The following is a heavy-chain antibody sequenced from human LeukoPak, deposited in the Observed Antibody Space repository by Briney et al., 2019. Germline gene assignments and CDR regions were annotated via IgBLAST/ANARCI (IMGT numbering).Heavy chain of an antibody. CDR2: IYHSGST. Sequence: SETLSLTCAVSGGSTSSGGYSWSWIRQPPGKGLEWIVYIYHSGSTYYNPSLKSRVTISVDRSKNQFSLKLSSVTAADTAVYYCARGRYYDFWSGYYTSLYFDYWGQGTLVTVSS. CDR3: ARGRYYDFWSGYYTSLYFDY. D-gene: IGHD3-3*01. CDR1: GGSTSSGGYS. V-gene: IGHV4-30-2*01. J-gene: IGHJ4*02.